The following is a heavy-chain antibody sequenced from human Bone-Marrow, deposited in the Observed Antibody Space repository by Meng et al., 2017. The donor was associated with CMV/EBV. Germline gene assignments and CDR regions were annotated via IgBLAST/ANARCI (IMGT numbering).Heavy chain of an antibody. CDR2: IKHIGST. CDR1: GGSSSGYY. J-gene: IGHJ6*02. D-gene: IGHD2-2*02. Sequence: GSLRPSCVVDGGSSSGYYWSWIRQPPGKGLEWIGQIKHIGSTNYNPTHKSRVTISVDTSENQFSMKRSSVTAADTAVYFCARGLQVGVPATIPNYYYYGMDVWGQGTTVTVSS. V-gene: IGHV4-34*01. CDR3: ARGLQVGVPATIPNYYYYGMDV.